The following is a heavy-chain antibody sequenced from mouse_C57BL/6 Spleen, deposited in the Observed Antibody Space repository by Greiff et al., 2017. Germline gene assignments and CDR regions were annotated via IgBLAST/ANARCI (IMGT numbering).Heavy chain of an antibody. V-gene: IGHV1-69*01. Sequence: QVQLQQSGAELVMPGASVKLSCKASGYTFTSYWMHWVKQRPGQGLEWIGEIDPSDSYTNYNQKFKGKSTLTVDKSSSTAYMQLSSLTSEDSAVYYCARPDGYFAYWGQGTLVTVSA. CDR1: GYTFTSYW. D-gene: IGHD2-3*01. CDR2: IDPSDSYT. J-gene: IGHJ3*01. CDR3: ARPDGYFAY.